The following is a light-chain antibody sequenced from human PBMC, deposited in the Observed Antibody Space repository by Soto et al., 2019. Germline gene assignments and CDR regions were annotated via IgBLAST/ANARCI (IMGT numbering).Light chain of an antibody. V-gene: IGKV1-5*03. CDR3: QQYSVYSA. CDR2: KAS. Sequence: DLQMTQSPSALSASVGDSVTITCRASQSIGSWLAWYQQKPGKVPKLLVYKASSLESGVPSRFSGSGSGTEFTLTISSLQPDDFATYYCQQYSVYSAFGPGTKVDIK. CDR1: QSIGSW. J-gene: IGKJ3*01.